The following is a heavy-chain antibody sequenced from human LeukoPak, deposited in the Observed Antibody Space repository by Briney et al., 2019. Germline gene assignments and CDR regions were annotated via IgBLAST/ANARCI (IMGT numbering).Heavy chain of an antibody. V-gene: IGHV3-74*01. Sequence: GGSLRLSCAASGFTFSTYWMHWVRQAPGKGLVWVSRINSDGRGTSYADSVKGRFTISRDNAKNSLYLQMNSLRAEDTALYYCARDYDILTGYLAYFDYWGQGTLVTVSS. D-gene: IGHD3-9*01. J-gene: IGHJ4*02. CDR3: ARDYDILTGYLAYFDY. CDR1: GFTFSTYW. CDR2: INSDGRGT.